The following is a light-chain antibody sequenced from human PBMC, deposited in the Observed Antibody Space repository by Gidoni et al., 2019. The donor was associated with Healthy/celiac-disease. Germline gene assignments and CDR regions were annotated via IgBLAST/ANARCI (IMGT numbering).Light chain of an antibody. Sequence: ERVLTQSPGTLSWSPGERATLSCRASQSVSSSYLAWYQPKPGQAPRLLLYGASSRATGIPDRFSGRGSGTDFTLTISRLEPEDFAVYYCQQYGSSPLTFGGXTKVEIK. CDR1: QSVSSSY. CDR3: QQYGSSPLT. J-gene: IGKJ4*01. CDR2: GAS. V-gene: IGKV3-20*01.